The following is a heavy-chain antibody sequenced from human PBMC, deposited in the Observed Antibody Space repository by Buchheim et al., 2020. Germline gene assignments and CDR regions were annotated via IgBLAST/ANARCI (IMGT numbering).Heavy chain of an antibody. CDR2: ISYDGSNK. V-gene: IGHV3-30*18. Sequence: QVQLVESGGGVVQPGRSLRLSCAASGFTFSSYGMHWVRQAPGKGLEWVAVISYDGSNKYYADSVKGRFTISSDNSKNTLYLQMNSLRAEDTAVYYCAKVDRRYYYGSGSYNYWGQGTL. D-gene: IGHD3-10*01. CDR3: AKVDRRYYYGSGSYNY. J-gene: IGHJ4*02. CDR1: GFTFSSYG.